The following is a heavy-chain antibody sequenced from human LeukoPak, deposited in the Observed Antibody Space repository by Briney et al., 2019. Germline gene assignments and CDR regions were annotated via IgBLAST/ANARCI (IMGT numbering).Heavy chain of an antibody. D-gene: IGHD1-1*01. J-gene: IGHJ4*02. Sequence: GGSLRLSCAASGFSFSNFWMSWLHQAPGKGLEWVAHMNEAGSDKYYVEYVKGRFSISRDNAKNSVTLQMNSLRVEDTAVYYRVSWDVGHNNYWGQGAQVTVSS. CDR3: VSWDVGHNNY. CDR1: GFSFSNFW. CDR2: MNEAGSDK. V-gene: IGHV3-7*01.